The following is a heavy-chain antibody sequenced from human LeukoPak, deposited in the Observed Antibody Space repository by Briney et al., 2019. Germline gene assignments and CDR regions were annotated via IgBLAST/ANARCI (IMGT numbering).Heavy chain of an antibody. V-gene: IGHV3-74*01. CDR3: AKDRAYGQFLWGNDY. CDR1: GFTFIGHW. D-gene: IGHD2-21*01. Sequence: GGSLRLSCAASGFTFIGHWMHWVRQAPGKGVVWVSRINSEGSSTTDADSVKGRFTISRDNSKNTLYLQMNSLRVEDPALYYCAKDRAYGQFLWGNDYWGQGTLVTVSS. CDR2: INSEGSST. J-gene: IGHJ4*02.